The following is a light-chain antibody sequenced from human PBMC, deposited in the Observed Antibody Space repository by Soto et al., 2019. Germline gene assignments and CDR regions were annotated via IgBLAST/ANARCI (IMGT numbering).Light chain of an antibody. CDR2: DAS. CDR3: QQYGSSTAT. J-gene: IGKJ1*01. Sequence: EIVLTQSPVTLSLSPGTRAPLSCRASQSVSSYLAWYQQKPGQAPRLLIYDASNRATGIPARFSGSGSGTDFTLTISRLEPEDFAVYYCQQYGSSTATFGQGTKVDIK. V-gene: IGKV3-20*01. CDR1: QSVSSY.